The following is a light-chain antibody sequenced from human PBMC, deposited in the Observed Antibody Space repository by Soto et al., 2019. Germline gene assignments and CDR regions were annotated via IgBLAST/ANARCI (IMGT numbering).Light chain of an antibody. CDR3: QQYNSYSRT. CDR1: QSIDKW. J-gene: IGKJ1*01. Sequence: SHRTQSGATLSASVGDRVTITCRASQSIDKWLAWYQQKPWKAPKVLIYDASRLQSGVSSRFSGSGSGTEFTLTISSLQPDDFATYYCQQYNSYSRTFAQGTKVDIK. V-gene: IGKV1-5*01. CDR2: DAS.